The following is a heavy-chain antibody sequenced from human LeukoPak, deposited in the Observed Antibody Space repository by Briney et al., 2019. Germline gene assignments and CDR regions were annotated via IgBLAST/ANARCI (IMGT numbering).Heavy chain of an antibody. CDR3: ARQGSNSSGRYPVEH. CDR1: GYTFTAYY. Sequence: ASVRVSCKTSGYTFTAYYINWLRQAPGQGLEWMGWMNPNSGGTKYAQTFQGRVTLTRDTSISTAYLELSSLASDDTAVYFCARQGSNSSGRYPVEHWGRGTVVSVPS. D-gene: IGHD6-19*01. CDR2: MNPNSGGT. V-gene: IGHV1-2*02. J-gene: IGHJ1*01.